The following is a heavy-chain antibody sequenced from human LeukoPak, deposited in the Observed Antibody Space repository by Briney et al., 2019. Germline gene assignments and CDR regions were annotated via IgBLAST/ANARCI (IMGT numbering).Heavy chain of an antibody. V-gene: IGHV3-9*01. CDR3: AKGIVVVPAAISGAFDI. Sequence: GGSLRLSCAASGFTFSSYAMHWVRQAPGKGLEWVSGISWNSGSMGYADSVKGRFTISRDNAKNSLYLQMNSLRAEDTALYYCAKGIVVVPAAISGAFDIWGQGAMVTVSS. J-gene: IGHJ3*02. D-gene: IGHD2-2*02. CDR2: ISWNSGSM. CDR1: GFTFSSYA.